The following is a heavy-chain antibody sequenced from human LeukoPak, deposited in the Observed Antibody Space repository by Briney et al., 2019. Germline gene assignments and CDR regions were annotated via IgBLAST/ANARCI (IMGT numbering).Heavy chain of an antibody. CDR2: IRYDGSNK. CDR1: GFSFSKYW. J-gene: IGHJ6*03. D-gene: IGHD1-26*01. CDR3: AKEDRGAARGTYYYYYMDV. V-gene: IGHV3-30*02. Sequence: PGGSLRLSCAASGFSFSKYWMTWVRQAPGKGLEWVAFIRYDGSNKYYADSVKGRFTISRDNSKNTLYLQMNSLRAEDTAVYYCAKEDRGAARGTYYYYYMDVWGKGTTVTISS.